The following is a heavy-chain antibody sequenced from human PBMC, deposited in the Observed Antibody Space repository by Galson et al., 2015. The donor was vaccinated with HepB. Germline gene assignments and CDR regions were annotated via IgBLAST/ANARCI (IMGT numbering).Heavy chain of an antibody. CDR1: GYTFTSYG. D-gene: IGHD5-18*01. CDR2: ISAYNGNT. J-gene: IGHJ4*02. V-gene: IGHV1-18*04. CDR3: ARDFNGQLWLHGYFDY. Sequence: SVKVSCKASGYTFTSYGISWVRQAPGQGLEWMGWISAYNGNTNYAQKLQGRVTMTTDTSTSTAYMELRSLRSDDTAVYYCARDFNGQLWLHGYFDYWGQGTLVTVSS.